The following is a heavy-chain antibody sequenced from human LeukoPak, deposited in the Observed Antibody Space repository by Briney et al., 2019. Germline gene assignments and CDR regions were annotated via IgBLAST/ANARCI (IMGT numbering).Heavy chain of an antibody. CDR3: ARERYFDY. CDR1: GFTFGDYA. Sequence: GGSLRLSCTASGFTFGDYALSWFRQAPGKGLEWVSTISGGGRSTDYADSVKGQFTISRDNSKNTLYLQMNSLRAEDTAVYYCARERYFDYWGQGTLVTVSS. V-gene: IGHV3-23*01. J-gene: IGHJ4*02. CDR2: ISGGGRST.